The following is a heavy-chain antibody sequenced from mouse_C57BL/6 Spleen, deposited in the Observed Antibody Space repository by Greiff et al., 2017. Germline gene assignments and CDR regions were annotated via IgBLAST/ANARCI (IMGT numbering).Heavy chain of an antibody. CDR1: GFTFSNYW. V-gene: IGHV6-3*01. J-gene: IGHJ2*01. Sequence: EVMLVESGGGLVQPGGSMKLSCVASGFTFSNYWMNWVRQSPEKGLEWVAQIRLKSDNYATHYAESVKGRFTISRDDSKSSVYLQMNNLRAEDTGIYYCTGGATVALFDYWGQGTTLTVSS. D-gene: IGHD1-1*01. CDR3: TGGATVALFDY. CDR2: IRLKSDNYAT.